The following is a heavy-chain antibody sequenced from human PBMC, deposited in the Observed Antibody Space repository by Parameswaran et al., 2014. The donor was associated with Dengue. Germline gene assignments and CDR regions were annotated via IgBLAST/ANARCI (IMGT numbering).Heavy chain of an antibody. D-gene: IGHD6-13*01. CDR2: MNPNSGNT. V-gene: IGHV1-8*01. CDR3: ARDIILRYSSSFLTRVGMDV. J-gene: IGHJ6*01. Sequence: VRQAWTRLEWMGWMNPNSGNTGYAQKFQGRVTMTRNTSISTAYMELSSLRSEDTAVYYCARDIILRYSSSFLTRVGMDVWGPRDHGHRLL.